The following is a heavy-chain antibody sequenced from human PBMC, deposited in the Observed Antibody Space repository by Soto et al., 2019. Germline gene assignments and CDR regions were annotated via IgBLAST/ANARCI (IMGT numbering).Heavy chain of an antibody. V-gene: IGHV3-15*07. CDR2: IKSKIDGGTT. J-gene: IGHJ6*02. CDR1: GFTFRNAW. CDR3: TKTSGYSYGPDYYYYYGMDV. Sequence: GGSLRLSCAASGFTFRNAWMNWVRQAPGKGLEWVGRIKSKIDGGTTDYAAPVKGRFTISRDDSKNTAYLQMNSLKTEDTAVYYCTKTSGYSYGPDYYYYYGMDVWGQGTTVTVSS. D-gene: IGHD5-18*01.